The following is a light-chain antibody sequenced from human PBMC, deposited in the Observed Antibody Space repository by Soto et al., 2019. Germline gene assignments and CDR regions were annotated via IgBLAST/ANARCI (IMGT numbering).Light chain of an antibody. CDR2: GAS. Sequence: EIVLTQSPGTLSLSPGERATLSCRASQSVSSNYLAWYQQKPGQAPRLLIYGASTRATGIPARFSGSGSGTELTLIINSLQSADFAVYYCEEYDNWPPEGTFGQGTKVDI. CDR1: QSVSSN. V-gene: IGKV3-15*01. CDR3: EEYDNWPPEGT. J-gene: IGKJ1*01.